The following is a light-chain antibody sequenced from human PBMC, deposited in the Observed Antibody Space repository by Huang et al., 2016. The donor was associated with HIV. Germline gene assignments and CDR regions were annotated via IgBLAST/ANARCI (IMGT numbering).Light chain of an antibody. Sequence: DIQMTQSPSSLSASAGDRVTITCRASQSISTYLNWYQQRPGKVPKILIYAASTLQSGVPSRFSGSGSGTDFTLTISSLQPEDFATYYCQQSYTPFLTFGGGTKV. CDR1: QSISTY. CDR3: QQSYTPFLT. V-gene: IGKV1-39*01. CDR2: AAS. J-gene: IGKJ4*01.